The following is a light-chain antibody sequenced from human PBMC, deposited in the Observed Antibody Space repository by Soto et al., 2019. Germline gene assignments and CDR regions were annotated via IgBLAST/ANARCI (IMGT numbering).Light chain of an antibody. Sequence: QSVLTQPPSASGTPGQRVTISCSGSSSNIGSNYVYWYQQLPGTAPKLLIYRNTQRPSGVPDRFSGSKSGTSASLAISGLRSDDEADYYCAAWDDSLSVPVFGGGTKLTVL. CDR2: RNT. J-gene: IGLJ2*01. CDR1: SSNIGSNY. CDR3: AAWDDSLSVPV. V-gene: IGLV1-47*01.